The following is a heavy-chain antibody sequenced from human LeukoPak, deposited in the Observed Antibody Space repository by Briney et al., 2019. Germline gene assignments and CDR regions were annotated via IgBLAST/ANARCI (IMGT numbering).Heavy chain of an antibody. D-gene: IGHD3-10*01. J-gene: IGHJ4*02. CDR2: IVAGSGNT. Sequence: SVKVSCKASGFTFTSSAVQWVRQARGQRLEWIGWIVAGSGNTNYAQKFQERVTITRDMSTSTAYMELSSLRSEDTAVYYCAADYSGDSELKYWGQGTLVTVSS. CDR1: GFTFTSSA. V-gene: IGHV1-58*01. CDR3: AADYSGDSELKY.